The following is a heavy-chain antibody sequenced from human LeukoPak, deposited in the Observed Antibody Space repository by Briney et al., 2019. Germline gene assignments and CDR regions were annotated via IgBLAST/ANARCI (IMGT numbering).Heavy chain of an antibody. V-gene: IGHV3-30-3*01. Sequence: GRSLRLSCAASGFTFSSYAMHWVRQAPGKGLEWVAVISYDGSNKYYTDSVKGRFTISRDNSKNTLYLQMNSLRAEDTAVYYCARDPGSGTGYWGQGTLVIVSS. D-gene: IGHD3-10*01. CDR3: ARDPGSGTGY. CDR2: ISYDGSNK. CDR1: GFTFSSYA. J-gene: IGHJ4*02.